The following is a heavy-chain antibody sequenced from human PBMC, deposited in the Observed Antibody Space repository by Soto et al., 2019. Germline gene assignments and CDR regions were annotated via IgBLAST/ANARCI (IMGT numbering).Heavy chain of an antibody. V-gene: IGHV4-59*01. CDR1: GGSISGYY. D-gene: IGHD3-10*01. J-gene: IGHJ5*02. CDR2: IYNSGTI. Sequence: PSETLSLTCTVSGGSISGYYWSWIRQPPWKGLEWIASIYNSGTISYNSSLKSRVTISIDTSKKQFSLKVTSVTAADTAVYYCAKALWFGGNRNWFDPWGQGTLVTVSS. CDR3: AKALWFGGNRNWFDP.